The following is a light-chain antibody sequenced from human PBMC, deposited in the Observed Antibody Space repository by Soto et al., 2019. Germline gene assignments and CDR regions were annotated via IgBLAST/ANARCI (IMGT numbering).Light chain of an antibody. Sequence: QSVLTQPASVSGSPGQSITISCTGTSSDVGHSNYVSWYQQHPGKAPKLMIHDVSNRPSGVSNRFSGSKSGNTASLTISGLQAEDEADYYCSAYTNTGTYVFGTGTKLTVL. CDR1: SSDVGHSNY. J-gene: IGLJ1*01. CDR2: DVS. V-gene: IGLV2-14*01. CDR3: SAYTNTGTYV.